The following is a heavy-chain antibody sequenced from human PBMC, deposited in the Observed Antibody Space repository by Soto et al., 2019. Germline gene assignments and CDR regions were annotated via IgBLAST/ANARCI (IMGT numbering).Heavy chain of an antibody. D-gene: IGHD2-2*01. J-gene: IGHJ4*02. CDR2: IYPGDSDS. CDR3: AKHEGYCSTTTCSNFDY. Sequence: PGESQKISCKGSGFTFTSYWIAWVRQMPGKGLEWMGIIYPGDSDSSYSPSFQGQVTISADKSINTAYLHWSSLKASDTAIYYCAKHEGYCSTTTCSNFDYWGQGTLVTVSS. V-gene: IGHV5-51*01. CDR1: GFTFTSYW.